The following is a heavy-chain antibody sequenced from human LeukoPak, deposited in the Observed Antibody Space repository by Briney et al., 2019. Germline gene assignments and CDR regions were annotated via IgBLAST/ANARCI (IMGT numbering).Heavy chain of an antibody. CDR1: GGSFSGYY. D-gene: IGHD2-15*01. J-gene: IGHJ6*03. CDR3: ARGPSVVVVAATDYYYYYYMDV. V-gene: IGHV4-34*01. CDR2: INHSGST. Sequence: PSETLSLTCAVCGGSFSGYYWSWVRQPPGKGLEWIGEINHSGSTNYTPSLKSRVTISVDTYKNQFSLKLSSVTAADTAVYYCARGPSVVVVAATDYYYYYYMDVWGKGTTVTVSS.